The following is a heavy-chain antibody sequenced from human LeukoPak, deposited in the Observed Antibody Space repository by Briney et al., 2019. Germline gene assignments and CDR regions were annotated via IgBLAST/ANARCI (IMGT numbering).Heavy chain of an antibody. CDR2: ITPIFGTA. CDR3: AREKTYDFWSGHLPAGLGGDYYYMDV. D-gene: IGHD3-3*01. J-gene: IGHJ6*03. Sequence: SVKVSCKASGGTFSSYAISWVRQAPGQGLEWMGRITPIFGTANYAQKFQGRVTITTDESTSTAYMELSSLRSEDTAVYYCAREKTYDFWSGHLPAGLGGDYYYMDVWGKGTTVTVSS. CDR1: GGTFSSYA. V-gene: IGHV1-69*05.